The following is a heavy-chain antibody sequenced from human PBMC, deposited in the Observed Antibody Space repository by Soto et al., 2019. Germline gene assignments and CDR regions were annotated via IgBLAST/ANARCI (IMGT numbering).Heavy chain of an antibody. V-gene: IGHV3-30-3*01. D-gene: IGHD3-22*01. Sequence: GGSLRLSCAASGFTFSSYTMHWVRQAPGKGLEWVAVISSDGDKKDFADSVRGRFTISRDNSKNTPFLQMSSVRPEDSAVYYCARDIYDSRGYYPYWGQGTLVTVSS. CDR2: ISSDGDKK. CDR3: ARDIYDSRGYYPY. CDR1: GFTFSSYT. J-gene: IGHJ4*02.